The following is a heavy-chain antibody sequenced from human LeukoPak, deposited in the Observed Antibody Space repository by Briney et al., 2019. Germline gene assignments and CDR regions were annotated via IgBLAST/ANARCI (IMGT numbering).Heavy chain of an antibody. D-gene: IGHD6-19*01. CDR3: AKDGDRRSSGLWGGDYYYGMDV. V-gene: IGHV3-23*01. CDR2: ISGSGGST. J-gene: IGHJ6*02. CDR1: GFTFSSYA. Sequence: PGGSLRLSCAASGFTFSSYAMSWVRQAPGKGLEWVSAISGSGGSTYYADSVKGRFTISRDNSKNTLFLRMSSLRAEDTAVYYCAKDGDRRSSGLWGGDYYYGMDVWGQGTTVTVSS.